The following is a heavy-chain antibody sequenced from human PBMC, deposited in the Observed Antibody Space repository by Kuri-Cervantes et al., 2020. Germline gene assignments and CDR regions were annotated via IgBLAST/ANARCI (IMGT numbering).Heavy chain of an antibody. V-gene: IGHV3-30-3*01. CDR3: AKEKYQPVAPVGY. CDR1: GFTFSSYA. D-gene: IGHD2-2*01. CDR2: ISYDGSNK. Sequence: LSLTCAASGFTFSSYAMHWVRQAPGKGLEWVAVISYDGSNKYYADSVKGRFTISRDNSKNTLYLQMNSLRPEDTAVYYCAKEKYQPVAPVGYWGQGTLVTVSS. J-gene: IGHJ4*02.